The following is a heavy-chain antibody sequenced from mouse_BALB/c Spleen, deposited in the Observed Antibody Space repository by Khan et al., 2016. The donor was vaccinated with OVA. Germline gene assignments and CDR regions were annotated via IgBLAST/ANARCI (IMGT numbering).Heavy chain of an antibody. CDR1: GYTFSSYW. Sequence: QVQLQQSGAELMKPGASVKISCKATGYTFSSYWIEWVKQRPGHGLEWIGEILPGSGSTNYNEKFKGKATFTADTSSRTAYMHLSSLTSEDSAVYYCARGAYYRYEGVDYWGQGTSVTVSS. V-gene: IGHV1-9*01. CDR3: ARGAYYRYEGVDY. CDR2: ILPGSGST. D-gene: IGHD2-14*01. J-gene: IGHJ4*01.